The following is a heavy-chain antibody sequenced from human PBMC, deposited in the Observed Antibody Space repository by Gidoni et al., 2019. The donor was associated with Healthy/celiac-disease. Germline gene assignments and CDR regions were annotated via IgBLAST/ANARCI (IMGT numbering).Heavy chain of an antibody. CDR1: GYTFTGYY. Sequence: QVQLMQSGAEVKKPGASVTVSCKASGYTFTGYYMHWVRQAPGQGLEWMGWINPNSGGTNYAQKFQGWVTMTRDTSISTAYMELSRMRADDTAVYYCARSDQQLVYGMDVWGQGTTVTVSS. J-gene: IGHJ6*02. CDR2: INPNSGGT. V-gene: IGHV1-2*04. CDR3: ARSDQQLVYGMDV. D-gene: IGHD6-13*01.